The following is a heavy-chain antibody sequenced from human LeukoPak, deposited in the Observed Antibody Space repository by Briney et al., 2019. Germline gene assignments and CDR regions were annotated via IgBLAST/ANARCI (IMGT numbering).Heavy chain of an antibody. J-gene: IGHJ3*02. Sequence: SVKVSCKASGGTFSSYGISWVRQAPGQGLEWMGGIIPIFGTVKYAERFQGRVTITADESTSTAYMELSSLRSEDTAVYYCARTYYDILTGYYHDAFDIWGQGTMVTVSS. CDR1: GGTFSSYG. D-gene: IGHD3-9*01. V-gene: IGHV1-69*13. CDR2: IIPIFGTV. CDR3: ARTYYDILTGYYHDAFDI.